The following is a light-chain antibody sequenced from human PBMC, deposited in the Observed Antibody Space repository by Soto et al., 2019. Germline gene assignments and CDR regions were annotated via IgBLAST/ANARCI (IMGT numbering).Light chain of an antibody. Sequence: QSVLTQPASVSGSPGQSITISCTGTSSDVGAFYYVSWYQQHPGKVPKVLIFDVSDRPSGVSSRFSGSKSGNTASLAITGLRSEDEGDYYCAAWDDHLTPYWVFGGGTQLTVL. CDR3: AAWDDHLTPYWV. V-gene: IGLV2-14*01. J-gene: IGLJ3*02. CDR2: DVS. CDR1: SSDVGAFYY.